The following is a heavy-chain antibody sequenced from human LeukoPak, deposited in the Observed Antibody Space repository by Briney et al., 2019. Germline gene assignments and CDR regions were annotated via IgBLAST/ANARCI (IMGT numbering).Heavy chain of an antibody. CDR1: GGSISSGGYY. CDR2: IYYSDST. V-gene: IGHV4-31*03. J-gene: IGHJ6*02. CDR3: ARDPRYYDILTGYLEWYGMDV. D-gene: IGHD3-9*01. Sequence: SQTLSLTCTVSGGSISSGGYYWSWIRQHPGKGLEWIGYIYYSDSTYYNPSLKSRVTISVDTSKNQFSLKLSSVTAADTAVYYCARDPRYYDILTGYLEWYGMDVWGQGTTVTVSS.